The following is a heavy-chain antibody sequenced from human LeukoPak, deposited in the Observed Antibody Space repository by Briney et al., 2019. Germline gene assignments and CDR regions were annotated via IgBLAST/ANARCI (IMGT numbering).Heavy chain of an antibody. D-gene: IGHD2-15*01. CDR1: GFTFSSYA. Sequence: PGGSLRLSCAASGFTFSSYAMHWVRQAPGKGLEYVSAISSNGGSTYYANSVKGRFTISRDNSKNTLYLQMGSLRAEDMAVYYCARGGSRGSRPYYYMDVWGKGTTVTVSS. J-gene: IGHJ6*03. CDR3: ARGGSRGSRPYYYMDV. CDR2: ISSNGGST. V-gene: IGHV3-64*01.